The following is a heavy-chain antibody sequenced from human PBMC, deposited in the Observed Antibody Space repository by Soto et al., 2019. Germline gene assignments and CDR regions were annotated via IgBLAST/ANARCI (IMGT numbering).Heavy chain of an antibody. CDR1: GFTFSSYA. CDR2: ITGSGGDT. Sequence: GGSLRLSCAASGFTFSSYAMGWVRQAPGKGLEWVSAITGSGGDTYYIDSVNGRFTTSRDNSKNTLYLQMTSLRAEDTAVYYIAKLGDNSWSPLSSLAPGGRGSLVPFSP. V-gene: IGHV3-23*01. J-gene: IGHJ5*02. CDR3: AKLGDNSWSPLSSLAP. D-gene: IGHD1-1*01.